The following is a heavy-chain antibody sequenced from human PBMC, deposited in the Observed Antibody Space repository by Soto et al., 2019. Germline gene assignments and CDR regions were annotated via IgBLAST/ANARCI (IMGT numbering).Heavy chain of an antibody. V-gene: IGHV1-18*01. CDR1: GYTFTSYG. CDR3: AGGWFEEVVYQFDY. D-gene: IGHD3-10*01. CDR2: ISAYNGNT. J-gene: IGHJ4*02. Sequence: QVQLVQSGAEVKKPGASVKVSCKPSGYTFTSYGITWVRQAPGQGLEWMGWISAYNGNTNYAQKFQGRVTMTSVTSTSTAYMELGSLGSDDTAGYYCAGGWFEEVVYQFDYWGQGTLVTVSS.